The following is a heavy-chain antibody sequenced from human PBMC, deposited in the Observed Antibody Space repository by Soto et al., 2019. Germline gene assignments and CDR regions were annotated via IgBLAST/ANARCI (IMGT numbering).Heavy chain of an antibody. CDR3: VRDGTKTLRDWFDP. V-gene: IGHV4-4*07. CDR1: GASISGFY. D-gene: IGHD1-1*01. CDR2: IYATGTT. J-gene: IGHJ5*02. Sequence: SETLSLTCTVSGASISGFYWSWIRKSAGKGLEWIGRIYATGTTDYNPSLKSRVMMSVDTSKKRFSLKLRSVTAADTAVYYCVRDGTKTLRDWFDPWGQGISVTVSS.